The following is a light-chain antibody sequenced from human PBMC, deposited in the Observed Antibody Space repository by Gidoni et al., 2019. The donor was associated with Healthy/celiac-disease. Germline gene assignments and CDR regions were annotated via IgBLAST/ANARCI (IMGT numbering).Light chain of an antibody. CDR2: DAS. V-gene: IGKV3-11*01. CDR1: QRVSSY. CDR3: QQRSNWPT. J-gene: IGKJ4*01. Sequence: EIVLTQSPATLSLSPGERATLSCRASQRVSSYLAWYQQKPGQAPRLLIYDASNRATGIPARFSVSGSGTDFTLTISSLEPEEFAVYYCQQRSNWPTFGGGTKVEIK.